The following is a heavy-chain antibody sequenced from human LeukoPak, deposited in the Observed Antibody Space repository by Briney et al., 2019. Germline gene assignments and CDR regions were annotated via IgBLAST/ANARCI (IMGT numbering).Heavy chain of an antibody. J-gene: IGHJ4*02. CDR3: AGGPGMAASGTNY. D-gene: IGHD6-13*01. CDR2: INTIGGTT. V-gene: IGHV1-46*01. CDR1: GYSFTSNH. Sequence: ASVKVSCKASGYSFTSNHMHWVRQAPGQGLEWMGIINTIGGTTTYAQKFQGRVTMTRDTSTSTVYMELNSLTSEDTAVYYCAGGPGMAASGTNYGGQGSLVTVSS.